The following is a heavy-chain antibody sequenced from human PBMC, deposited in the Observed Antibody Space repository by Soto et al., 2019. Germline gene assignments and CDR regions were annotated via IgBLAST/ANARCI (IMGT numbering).Heavy chain of an antibody. J-gene: IGHJ6*02. CDR2: IESKTDGGTT. Sequence: EVQLVESGGGLVKPGGSLRLSCAASGFTFIDAWMSWVRQAPGKGLERVGHIESKTDGGTTDLAAPVKGRFTISRDDSKNTLYLQMNSLKTEDTAVYYCTSRLSIFYGMDVWGQGTTVNVSS. V-gene: IGHV3-15*04. D-gene: IGHD3-3*01. CDR1: GFTFIDAW. CDR3: TSRLSIFYGMDV.